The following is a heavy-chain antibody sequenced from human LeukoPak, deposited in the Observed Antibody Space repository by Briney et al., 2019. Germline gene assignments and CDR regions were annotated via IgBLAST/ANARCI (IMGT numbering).Heavy chain of an antibody. D-gene: IGHD6-6*01. Sequence: PVKVSCKASGGTFSSYAISWVRQAPGQGLEWMGGIIPIFGTANYAQKFQGRVTITADESTSTAYMELSSLRSEDTAVYYCASEPPPECSSSHFDYWGQGTLVTVSS. CDR2: IIPIFGTA. CDR1: GGTFSSYA. V-gene: IGHV1-69*13. J-gene: IGHJ4*02. CDR3: ASEPPPECSSSHFDY.